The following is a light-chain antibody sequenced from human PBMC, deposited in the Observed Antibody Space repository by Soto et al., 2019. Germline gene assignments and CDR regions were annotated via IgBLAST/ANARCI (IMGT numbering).Light chain of an antibody. Sequence: DLQLTQSPSFLSASVGDRVTITCRASQGISSYLAWYQQKPGKAPKLLIFAASTLQSGVPSRFSGGGSGTEFTLTIRSLQPEDFATYHCQQLNSYPLSFGGGTKVEIK. CDR3: QQLNSYPLS. V-gene: IGKV1-9*01. CDR2: AAS. J-gene: IGKJ4*01. CDR1: QGISSY.